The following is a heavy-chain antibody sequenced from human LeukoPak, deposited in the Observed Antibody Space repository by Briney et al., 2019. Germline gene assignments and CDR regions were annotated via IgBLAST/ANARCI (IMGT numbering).Heavy chain of an antibody. J-gene: IGHJ4*02. CDR1: GFTFSSYA. Sequence: GGSLRLSCAASGFTFSSYAMSWVRQAPGKGLGWVSAISRRGGSTYYADSVKGPFTISRDNSKNTLYLQMHRMRAEDTAVYYCAKRPSITMVRGVIILAGYYFENWGPRNLVTVSS. D-gene: IGHD3-10*01. CDR3: AKRPSITMVRGVIILAGYYFEN. CDR2: ISRRGGST. V-gene: IGHV3-23*01.